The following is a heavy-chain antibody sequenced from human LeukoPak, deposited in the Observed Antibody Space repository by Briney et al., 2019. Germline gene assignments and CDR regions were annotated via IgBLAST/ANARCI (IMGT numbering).Heavy chain of an antibody. Sequence: SETLSLTCSVSGYSISSGYYWGWIRQPPGKGLEWIGSIYHSGNTLYNPSLKSRVTISVDTSKNQFSLKLRSVTAADTAVYYCGRVGAAHPSDYGGYYYFDYRGQGNLVTVSS. CDR2: IYHSGNT. CDR1: GYSISSGYY. J-gene: IGHJ4*02. D-gene: IGHD4-23*01. V-gene: IGHV4-38-2*02. CDR3: GRVGAAHPSDYGGYYYFDY.